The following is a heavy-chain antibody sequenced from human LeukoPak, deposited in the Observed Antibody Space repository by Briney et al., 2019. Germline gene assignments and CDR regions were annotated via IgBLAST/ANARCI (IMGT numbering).Heavy chain of an antibody. CDR3: ARGSQFNSGWYLFDY. J-gene: IGHJ4*02. Sequence: GGSLRLSCAASGFSFRSYETNWVRQAPGKGLEWISYSSSSAGTKYYADSVKGRFTISRDNAKKSLSLQMNSLRAEDTAVYYCARGSQFNSGWYLFDYWGQGTLVTVSS. CDR2: SSSSAGTK. D-gene: IGHD6-19*01. CDR1: GFSFRSYE. V-gene: IGHV3-48*03.